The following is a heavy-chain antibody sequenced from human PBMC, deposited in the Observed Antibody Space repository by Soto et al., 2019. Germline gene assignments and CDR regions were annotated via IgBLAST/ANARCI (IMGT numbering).Heavy chain of an antibody. D-gene: IGHD3-3*01. J-gene: IGHJ4*02. CDR3: ARDFGDASGPLDY. Sequence: QVQLVESGGGVVQPGRSLRLSCAASGFTFSSYAMHRVRKAPGKGLEWVAVMSYDGSNKYYADSVKGRFTIPRDNSKNTLYLQMNSLRAEDTAVYYCARDFGDASGPLDYWGQGTLVTVSS. V-gene: IGHV3-30-3*01. CDR1: GFTFSSYA. CDR2: MSYDGSNK.